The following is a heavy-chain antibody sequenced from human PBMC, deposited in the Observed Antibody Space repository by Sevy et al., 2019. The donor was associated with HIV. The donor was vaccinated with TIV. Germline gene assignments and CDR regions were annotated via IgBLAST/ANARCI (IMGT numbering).Heavy chain of an antibody. CDR2: IKQDGSEK. D-gene: IGHD3-10*01. CDR3: VREGTMVQGVDRAHYYYYGMDV. V-gene: IGHV3-7*03. J-gene: IGHJ6*02. Sequence: GGSLRLSCAASGFTFSSYWMSWVRQAPGKGLEWVANIKQDGSEKYYVDSVKGRFTISRDNAKNSLYLQMNRLRAEDTAVYYCVREGTMVQGVDRAHYYYYGMDVWGQGTTVTVSS. CDR1: GFTFSSYW.